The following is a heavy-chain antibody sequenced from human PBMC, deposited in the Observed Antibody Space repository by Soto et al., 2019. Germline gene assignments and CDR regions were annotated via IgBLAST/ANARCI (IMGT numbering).Heavy chain of an antibody. Sequence: GGSLRLSCSVSGFTLSAYWMHWVRQVPGKGLTWVSRISDDGSTATYADSVKGRFVISRDNAKNSLYLEMNTLRADDSGLYYCARGPRVSSTGTGAHWGRGTLVTVSS. CDR2: ISDDGSTA. CDR1: GFTLSAYW. J-gene: IGHJ4*02. D-gene: IGHD1-1*01. V-gene: IGHV3-74*01. CDR3: ARGPRVSSTGTGAH.